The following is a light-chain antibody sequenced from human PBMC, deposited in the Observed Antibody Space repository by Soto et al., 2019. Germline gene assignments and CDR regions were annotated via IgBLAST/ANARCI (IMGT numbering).Light chain of an antibody. CDR3: GTWDGSLSAEV. CDR1: SSNIENNY. Sequence: QSVLTQPPSVSAAPGQRVTISCSGSSSNIENNYVSWYRQLPGTAPKLLIYENDKRPSGIPDRFSGSKSGTSATLGITGLQTGDEADYYCGTWDGSLSAEVFGGGTQLTVL. CDR2: END. V-gene: IGLV1-51*02. J-gene: IGLJ3*02.